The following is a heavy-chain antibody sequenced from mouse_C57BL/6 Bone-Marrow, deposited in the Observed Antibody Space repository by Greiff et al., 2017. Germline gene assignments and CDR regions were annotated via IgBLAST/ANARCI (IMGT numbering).Heavy chain of an antibody. CDR2: INPGSGGT. Sequence: QVQLQQSGAELVRPGTSVKLSCKASGYAFTNYLIEWVKQRPGQGLEWIGVINPGSGGTNYNQKFKGKATLTADKSSSTAYMQLSRLTSEDSAVYFCDRGVAPPSYYAMDYWGQGTSVTVSS. V-gene: IGHV1-54*01. D-gene: IGHD1-3*01. CDR1: GYAFTNYL. J-gene: IGHJ4*01. CDR3: DRGVAPPSYYAMDY.